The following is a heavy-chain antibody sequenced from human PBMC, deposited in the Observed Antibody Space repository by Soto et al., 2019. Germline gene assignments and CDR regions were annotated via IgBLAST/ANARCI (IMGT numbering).Heavy chain of an antibody. CDR3: ARDAMVRGYGMDV. CDR2: ISSSSSYI. D-gene: IGHD3-10*01. V-gene: IGHV3-21*01. CDR1: GFTFSSYS. Sequence: PGGSLRLSCAASGFTFSSYSMNWVRQAPGKGLEWVSSISSSSSYIYYADSVKGRFTISRDNAKNSLYLQMNSPRAEDTAVYYCARDAMVRGYGMDVWRQGTTVTVSS. J-gene: IGHJ6*02.